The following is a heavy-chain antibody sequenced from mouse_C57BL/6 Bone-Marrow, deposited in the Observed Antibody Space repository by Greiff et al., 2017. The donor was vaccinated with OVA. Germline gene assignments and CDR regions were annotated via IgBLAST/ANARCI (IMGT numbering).Heavy chain of an antibody. J-gene: IGHJ1*03. V-gene: IGHV1-81*01. D-gene: IGHD2-4*01. CDR1: GYTFTSYG. CDR2: IYPRSGNT. CDR3: ASIYYEYFDV. Sequence: VKLMESGAELARPGASVKLSCKASGYTFTSYGISWVKQRTGQGLEWIGEIYPRSGNTYYNEKFKGKATLTADKSSSTAYMELRSLTSEDSAVYFCASIYYEYFDVWGTGTTVTVSS.